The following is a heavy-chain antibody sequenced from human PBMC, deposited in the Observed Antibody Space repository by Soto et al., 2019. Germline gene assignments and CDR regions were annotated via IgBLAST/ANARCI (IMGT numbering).Heavy chain of an antibody. J-gene: IGHJ4*02. V-gene: IGHV3-74*01. CDR2: MNSDGRTT. Sequence: EVQLVESGGGLVQPGGSLRLSCAASRFNFGNNWMHWVRQAPGKGLEWVSRMNSDGRTTNYADSVKGRFTVSRDNAKNTLYLQMNSLRAEDTAVYYCATAEVDYWGPGTLVTVSS. CDR3: ATAEVDY. CDR1: RFNFGNNW.